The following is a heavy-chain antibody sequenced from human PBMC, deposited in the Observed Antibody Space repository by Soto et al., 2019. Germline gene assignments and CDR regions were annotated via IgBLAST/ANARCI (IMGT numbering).Heavy chain of an antibody. CDR2: IIPIFGTA. J-gene: IGHJ6*02. D-gene: IGHD2-2*01. CDR3: ARGRYCSSTSCYLYYYYGMDV. V-gene: IGHV1-69*01. Sequence: QVQLVQSGAEVKKPGSSVKVSCKASGGTFSSYAISWVRQAPGQGLEWMGGIIPIFGTANYAQKFQGRVTITADESTSTAYMELSSLRSEDTAVYYCARGRYCSSTSCYLYYYYGMDVWGQGTTVTVSS. CDR1: GGTFSSYA.